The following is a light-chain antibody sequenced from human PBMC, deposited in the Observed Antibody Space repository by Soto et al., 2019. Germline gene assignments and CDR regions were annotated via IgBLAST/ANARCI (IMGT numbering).Light chain of an antibody. Sequence: EVLMTQSPDTLYVSPGERVTLSCRVSQSVSDNLAWYQQKPGQGPRLLVYRASTRTLGIPARFSGSESGTEFTLTISSLQSEDSAVYYCHQYNSWPRGTFGPGTKVEIK. CDR2: RAS. J-gene: IGKJ3*01. CDR3: HQYNSWPRGT. CDR1: QSVSDN. V-gene: IGKV3-15*01.